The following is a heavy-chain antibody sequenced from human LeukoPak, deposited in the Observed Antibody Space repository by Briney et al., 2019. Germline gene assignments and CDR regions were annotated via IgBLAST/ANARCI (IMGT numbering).Heavy chain of an antibody. CDR2: ISYDGSNK. CDR3: AKELIAVAGVGISYDY. D-gene: IGHD6-19*01. Sequence: GRSLRLSCAASGFTFSSYGMHWVRQAPGKGLEWVAVISYDGSNKYYADSVKGRFTISRDNSKNTLYLQMNSLRAEDTAVYYCAKELIAVAGVGISYDYWGQGTLVTVSS. CDR1: GFTFSSYG. J-gene: IGHJ4*02. V-gene: IGHV3-30*18.